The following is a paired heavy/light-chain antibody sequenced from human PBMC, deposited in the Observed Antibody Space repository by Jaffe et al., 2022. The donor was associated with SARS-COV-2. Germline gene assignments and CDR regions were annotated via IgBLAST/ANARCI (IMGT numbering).Light chain of an antibody. V-gene: IGKV1-12*01. CDR3: QQANSFPIT. Sequence: DIQMTQSPSSVSASVGERVTITCRANQGLDGWLAWYQQKPGKAPKLLIYAASSLQSGVPLRFSGSASETDFTLTINSLQPEDFATYYCQQANSFPITFGQGTRLEIK. J-gene: IGKJ5*01. CDR2: AAS. CDR1: QGLDGW.
Heavy chain of an antibody. Sequence: QVQLQESGPGLVKPSQTLSLTCTVSGGSISSGRYFWSWIRQPAGKGLEWIGRIDSSGSTNYNASLKSRVTMSLDTSKNQFSLKLNFVTAADTAVYYCARDRRAGPEDRNYFDPWGQGILVTVSS. CDR1: GGSISSGRYF. CDR2: IDSSGST. V-gene: IGHV4-61*02. J-gene: IGHJ5*02. CDR3: ARDRRAGPEDRNYFDP. D-gene: IGHD1-7*01.